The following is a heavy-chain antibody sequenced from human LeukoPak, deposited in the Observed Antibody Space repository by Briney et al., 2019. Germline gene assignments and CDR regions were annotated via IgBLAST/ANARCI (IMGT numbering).Heavy chain of an antibody. Sequence: SETLSLTCAVYGGSFSDDYWSWVRQPPGEGLQWIGEINPGGSTNKNPSLQSRLIMSVDTSKNQFSLNLTSVTAADTAVYYCARVHGHNLGTLDYWGQGILVTVTS. D-gene: IGHD5-24*01. CDR2: INPGGST. J-gene: IGHJ4*02. CDR1: GGSFSDDY. CDR3: ARVHGHNLGTLDY. V-gene: IGHV4-34*01.